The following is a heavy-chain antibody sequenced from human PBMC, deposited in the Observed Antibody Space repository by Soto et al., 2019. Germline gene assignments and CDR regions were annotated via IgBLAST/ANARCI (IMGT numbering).Heavy chain of an antibody. CDR1: GFAFNNYG. CDR2: ISKSDYT. CDR3: AREDSIIIPAVSDF. D-gene: IGHD2-2*01. Sequence: HAGSLRLSCTVSGFAFNNYGVNWVRQAPGKGLEWVSSISKSDYTYYSDSVKGRFAISRDNAKSSVSLQMNTLRVEDTAVYYCAREDSIIIPAVSDFWGQGTLVTVSS. V-gene: IGHV3-21*01. J-gene: IGHJ4*02.